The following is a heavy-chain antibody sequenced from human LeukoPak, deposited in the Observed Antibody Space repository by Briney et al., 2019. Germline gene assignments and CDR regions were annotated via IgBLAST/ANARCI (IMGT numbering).Heavy chain of an antibody. CDR2: IRYDGSNK. J-gene: IGHJ3*02. CDR3: ASIAVAGRDAFDI. V-gene: IGHV3-30*02. Sequence: PGGSLRLSCAASGFTFSSYGMHWVRQAPGKGLEWVAFIRYDGSNKYYADSVKGRFTIPRDNSKNTLYLQMNSLRAEDTAVYYCASIAVAGRDAFDIWGQGTMVTVSS. D-gene: IGHD6-19*01. CDR1: GFTFSSYG.